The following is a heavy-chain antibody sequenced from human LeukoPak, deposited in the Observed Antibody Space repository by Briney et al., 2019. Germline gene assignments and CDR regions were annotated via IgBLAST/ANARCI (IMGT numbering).Heavy chain of an antibody. V-gene: IGHV4-38-2*01. Sequence: SETLSLTCAVSGYSISSGYYWGWIRQPPGKGLEWIGSIYHSGSTYYNPSLKSRVTISVDTSKNQFSLKLSSVTAADTAVYYCTRHGTIVVAGFYWGQGTLATVSS. CDR3: TRHGTIVVAGFY. J-gene: IGHJ4*02. CDR2: IYHSGST. CDR1: GYSISSGYY. D-gene: IGHD6-19*01.